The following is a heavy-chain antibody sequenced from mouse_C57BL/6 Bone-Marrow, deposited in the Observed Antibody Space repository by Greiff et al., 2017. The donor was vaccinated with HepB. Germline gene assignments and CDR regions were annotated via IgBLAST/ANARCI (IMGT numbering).Heavy chain of an antibody. Sequence: EVQRVESGGGLVQPGGSMKLSCAASGFTFSDAWMDWVRQSPEKGLEWVAEIRNKANNHATYYAESVKGRFTISRDDSKSSVYLQMNSLRAEDTGIYYCTRLSTMVYYYAMDYWGQGTSVTVSS. CDR1: GFTFSDAW. J-gene: IGHJ4*01. CDR2: IRNKANNHAT. CDR3: TRLSTMVYYYAMDY. V-gene: IGHV6-6*01. D-gene: IGHD2-13*01.